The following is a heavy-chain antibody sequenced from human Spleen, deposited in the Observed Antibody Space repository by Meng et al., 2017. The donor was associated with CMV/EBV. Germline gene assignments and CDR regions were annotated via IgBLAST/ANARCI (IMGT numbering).Heavy chain of an antibody. CDR3: ARDHSNYRFDY. CDR1: GYTFTSYD. Sequence: ASVKVSCKASGYTFTSYDINWVRQATGQGLEWMGWMNPNSGNTGYAQKFQGRVTITRNTSISTAYMEPSSLRSEDTAVYYCARDHSNYRFDYWGQGTLVTVSS. D-gene: IGHD4-11*01. CDR2: MNPNSGNT. J-gene: IGHJ4*02. V-gene: IGHV1-8*03.